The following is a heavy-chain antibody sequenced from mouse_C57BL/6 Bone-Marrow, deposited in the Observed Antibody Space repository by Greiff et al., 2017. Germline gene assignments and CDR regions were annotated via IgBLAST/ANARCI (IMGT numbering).Heavy chain of an antibody. V-gene: IGHV2-3*01. J-gene: IGHJ3*01. CDR1: GFSLTSYG. CDR3: AKPLYYGSSFAY. Sequence: QVHVKQSGPGLVAPSQRLSITCTVSGFSLTSYGVSWVRQPPGKGLEWLGVIWGDGSTNYHSALISRLSISKDNSKSQVFLKLNSLQTDDTATYYCAKPLYYGSSFAYWGQGTLVTVSA. D-gene: IGHD1-1*01. CDR2: IWGDGST.